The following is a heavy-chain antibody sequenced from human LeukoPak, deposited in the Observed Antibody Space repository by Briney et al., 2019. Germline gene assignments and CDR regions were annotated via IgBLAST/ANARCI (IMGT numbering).Heavy chain of an antibody. J-gene: IGHJ4*02. Sequence: GGSLRLSCAASGFSFSNYGMNWVRQAPGKGLEWVSGITGNGATTYYADSVKGRFTISRDNSRNTVYLQMNSLRAEDTAVYYCAKTLRYSGSYYGDYWGQGTLVTVSS. CDR1: GFSFSNYG. CDR2: ITGNGATT. V-gene: IGHV3-23*01. CDR3: AKTLRYSGSYYGDY. D-gene: IGHD1-26*01.